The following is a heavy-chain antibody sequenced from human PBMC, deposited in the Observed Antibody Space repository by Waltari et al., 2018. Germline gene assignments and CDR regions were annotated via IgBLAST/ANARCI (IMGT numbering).Heavy chain of an antibody. CDR3: ARGSRHHDSFDY. V-gene: IGHV4-34*01. D-gene: IGHD6-13*01. CDR2: INHSGST. J-gene: IGHJ4*02. CDR1: GGSFSGYY. Sequence: QVQLQQWGAGLLKPSETLSLTCAVYGGSFSGYYWSWIRQPPGKGLEWIGEINHSGSTNYNPSLKSRVTISVDTSKNQFSLKLSSVTAADTAVYYCARGSRHHDSFDYWGQGTLVTVSS.